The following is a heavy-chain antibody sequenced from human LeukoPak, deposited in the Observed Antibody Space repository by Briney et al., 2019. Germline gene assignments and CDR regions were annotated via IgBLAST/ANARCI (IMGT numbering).Heavy chain of an antibody. Sequence: SETLTLTCAVSDDSFSSHYWTWIRQPPGKGLEWIGYISYIGSTNHNPSLKSRVTISIDTSKNQFSLKLTSDCARDLLTVTKGFDIWGQGTMVSVSS. D-gene: IGHD4-17*01. CDR3: GFDI. J-gene: IGHJ3*02. V-gene: IGHV4-59*11. CDR2: ISYIGST. CDR1: DDSFSSHY.